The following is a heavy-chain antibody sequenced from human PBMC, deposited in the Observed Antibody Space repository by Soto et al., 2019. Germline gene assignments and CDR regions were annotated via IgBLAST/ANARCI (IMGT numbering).Heavy chain of an antibody. V-gene: IGHV3-21*01. CDR3: ARGAETTMYYYDSSGYYPIDY. CDR2: ISSSSSYI. CDR1: GFTFSSYS. J-gene: IGHJ4*02. D-gene: IGHD3-22*01. Sequence: EVQLVESGGGLVKPGGSLRLSCAASGFTFSSYSMNWVRQAPGKGLEWVSSISSSSSYIYYADSVKGRFTISRDNAKNSLYLQMNSLRAEDTAVYYCARGAETTMYYYDSSGYYPIDYWGQGTLVTVSS.